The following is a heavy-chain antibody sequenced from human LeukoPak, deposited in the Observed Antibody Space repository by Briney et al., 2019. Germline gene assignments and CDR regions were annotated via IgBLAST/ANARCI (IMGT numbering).Heavy chain of an antibody. CDR3: AKDQEHCSSTSCYTIYYYYGMDV. J-gene: IGHJ6*02. V-gene: IGHV3-23*01. Sequence: PGGSLRLSCAASGFTFSSYAMSWARQAPGKGLEWVSAISGSGGSTYYADSVKGRFTISRDNSKNTLYLQMNSLRAEDTAVYYCAKDQEHCSSTSCYTIYYYYGMDVWGQGTTVTVSS. CDR1: GFTFSSYA. CDR2: ISGSGGST. D-gene: IGHD2-2*02.